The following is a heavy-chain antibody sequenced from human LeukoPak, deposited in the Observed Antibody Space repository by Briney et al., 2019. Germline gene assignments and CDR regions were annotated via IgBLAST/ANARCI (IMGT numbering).Heavy chain of an antibody. V-gene: IGHV3-30*04. D-gene: IGHD2-15*01. Sequence: GGSLRLSCAVSGFTISNYALNWVRQAPGKGLEWVAIISNDGSNNYYADSVKGRFTISRDNSKNTVSLQMNSLRAEDTAVYYCVRGYCNGGSCSWGGYWGQGTLVTVSS. CDR3: VRGYCNGGSCSWGGY. J-gene: IGHJ4*02. CDR1: GFTISNYA. CDR2: ISNDGSNN.